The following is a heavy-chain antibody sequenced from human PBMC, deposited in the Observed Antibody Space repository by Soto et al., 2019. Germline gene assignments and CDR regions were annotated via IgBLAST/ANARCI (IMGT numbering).Heavy chain of an antibody. CDR1: GGTFSSYT. CDR3: EGTEGYSGYDQDDY. V-gene: IGHV1-69*02. Sequence: QVQLVQSGAEVKKPGSSVKVSCKASGGTFSSYTISWVRQAPGQGLEWMGRIIPILGIANYAQKFQGRVRITADKSTSTAYMELSSLRSEDTAVYYCEGTEGYSGYDQDDYWGQGTLVTVSS. D-gene: IGHD5-12*01. CDR2: IIPILGIA. J-gene: IGHJ4*02.